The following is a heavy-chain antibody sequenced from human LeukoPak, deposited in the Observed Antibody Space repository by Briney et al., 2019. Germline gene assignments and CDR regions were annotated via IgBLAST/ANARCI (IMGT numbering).Heavy chain of an antibody. Sequence: PSETLSLTCTVSGGSISSYYWSWIRQPPGKGLEWIGEINHSGSTNYNPSLKSRVTISVDTSKNQFSLKVSSVTAADTAVYYCARHGSSSGALSSYYYYSMDVWGQGTTVTVSS. CDR3: ARHGSSSGALSSYYYYSMDV. J-gene: IGHJ6*02. CDR2: INHSGST. D-gene: IGHD6-6*01. V-gene: IGHV4-34*01. CDR1: GGSISSYY.